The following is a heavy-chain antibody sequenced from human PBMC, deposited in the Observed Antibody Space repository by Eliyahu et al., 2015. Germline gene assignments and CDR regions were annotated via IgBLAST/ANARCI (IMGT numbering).Heavy chain of an antibody. Sequence: EVQLVESGGGLVQPGGSLRLSCAASGFTXSSNYMSWVRQAPGKGLEWVSVIYSGGSTYYADSVKGRFTISRDNSKNTLYLQMNSLRAEDTAVYYCARQNYYDSRAAADYWGQGTLVTVSS. V-gene: IGHV3-66*04. D-gene: IGHD3-22*01. CDR2: IYSGGST. J-gene: IGHJ4*02. CDR3: ARQNYYDSRAAADY. CDR1: GFTXSSNY.